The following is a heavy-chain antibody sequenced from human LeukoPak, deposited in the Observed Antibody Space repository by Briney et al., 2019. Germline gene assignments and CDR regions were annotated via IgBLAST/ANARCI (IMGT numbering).Heavy chain of an antibody. J-gene: IGHJ4*02. Sequence: GGSLRLSCAASGFTFSSYWMSWVRQAPGKGLEWVANIKQDGSEKYYVDSVKGRFTISRDNAKDSLYLQMNSLRAEDTALFYCARYRMVVPIDYCGPGNPVTVSS. CDR1: GFTFSSYW. CDR2: IKQDGSEK. V-gene: IGHV3-7*01. CDR3: ARYRMVVPIDY. D-gene: IGHD2-15*01.